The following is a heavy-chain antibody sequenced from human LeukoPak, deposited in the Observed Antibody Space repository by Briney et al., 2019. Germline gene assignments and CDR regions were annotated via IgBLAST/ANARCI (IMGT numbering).Heavy chain of an antibody. Sequence: SEALSLTCTVSGGSISSYYWSWIRQPPGKGLEWIGYIYYSGWTNYNPSLKSRVTISVDTSKNQFSLKLSAVTAAETAVYDCARSEDSDYGDYEYYYYYMDVWGKGTTVSVS. J-gene: IGHJ6*03. CDR1: GGSISSYY. CDR3: ARSEDSDYGDYEYYYYYMDV. V-gene: IGHV4-59*01. D-gene: IGHD4-17*01. CDR2: IYYSGWT.